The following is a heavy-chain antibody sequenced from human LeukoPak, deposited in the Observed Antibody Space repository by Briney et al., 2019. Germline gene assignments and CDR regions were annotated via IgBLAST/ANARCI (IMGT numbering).Heavy chain of an antibody. CDR1: GGSISSGGYY. D-gene: IGHD3-10*01. V-gene: IGHV4-30-2*01. CDR2: IYHSGST. J-gene: IGHJ4*02. CDR3: AREGITMVRGVIGY. Sequence: SQTLSLTCTVSGGSISSGGYYWSWIRQPPGKGLEWIGYIYHSGSTYYNPSLKSRVTISVDKSKNQFSLKLSSVTAADTAVYYCAREGITMVRGVIGYWGQGTLVTVSS.